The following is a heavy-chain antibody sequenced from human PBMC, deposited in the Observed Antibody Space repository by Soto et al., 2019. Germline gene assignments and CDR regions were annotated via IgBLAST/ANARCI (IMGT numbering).Heavy chain of an antibody. J-gene: IGHJ4*02. V-gene: IGHV1-69*06. CDR1: GGTFSSYA. CDR2: IIPIFRTA. CDR3: ARDRLMLDAYRKVDY. Sequence: GASVKVSCKASGGTFSSYAISWVRQAPGQGLEWMGGIIPIFRTANYAQKFQGRVTITADKYTSTAYIELSSLRSEDTAAYYCARDRLMLDAYRKVDYWGQGTLVTGSA. D-gene: IGHD2-8*01.